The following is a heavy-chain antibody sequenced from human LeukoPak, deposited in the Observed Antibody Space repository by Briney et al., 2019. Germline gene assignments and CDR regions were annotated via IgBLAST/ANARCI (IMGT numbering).Heavy chain of an antibody. J-gene: IGHJ5*02. CDR1: GFIFNNYG. CDR3: AKGSSGYFVDL. V-gene: IGHV3-23*01. Sequence: GGSLRLSCAASGFIFNNYGLIWVRQAPGKGLEWVSAISNDGGGTNYADFVKGRFTISRDNSKNTLFLQMNSLKAEDTALYYCAKGSSGYFVDLWGQGTLVTVSS. CDR2: ISNDGGGT. D-gene: IGHD3-22*01.